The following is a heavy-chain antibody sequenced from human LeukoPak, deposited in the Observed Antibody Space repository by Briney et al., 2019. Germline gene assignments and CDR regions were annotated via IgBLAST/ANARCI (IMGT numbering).Heavy chain of an antibody. D-gene: IGHD3-22*01. CDR2: IYSGGST. V-gene: IGHV3-53*01. Sequence: PGGSLRLSCAASGFTVSSNYMSWVRQAPGKGLEWVSVIYSGGSTYYADSVKGRFTISRDNSKNTLYLQMNSLRAEDTAVYYCARDPRDYYDSSGLSLGMDVWGQGTTVTVSS. CDR1: GFTVSSNY. CDR3: ARDPRDYYDSSGLSLGMDV. J-gene: IGHJ6*02.